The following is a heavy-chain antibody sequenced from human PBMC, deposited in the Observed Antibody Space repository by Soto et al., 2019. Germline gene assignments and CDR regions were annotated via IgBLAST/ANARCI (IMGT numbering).Heavy chain of an antibody. Sequence: GGSLRLSCAASGFTFSSYSMNWVRQAPGKGLEWVSYISSSSTIYYADSVKGRFTISRDNSRNTVYLQMNSLRADDTAVYYCAKDRLAGGFDYWGQGTLVTVSS. V-gene: IGHV3-48*01. CDR1: GFTFSSYS. J-gene: IGHJ4*02. CDR3: AKDRLAGGFDY. CDR2: ISSSSTI. D-gene: IGHD3-16*01.